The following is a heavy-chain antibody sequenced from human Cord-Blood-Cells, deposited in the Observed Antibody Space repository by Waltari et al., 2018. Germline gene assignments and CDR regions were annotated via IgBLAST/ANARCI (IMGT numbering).Heavy chain of an antibody. CDR3: ARDSIAAAGYIDY. CDR2: IYYSGST. V-gene: IGHV4-30-4*01. J-gene: IGHJ4*02. D-gene: IGHD6-13*01. CDR1: GGSISSGDYY. Sequence: QVQLQESGPGLVKPSQTLSLTCTVSGGSISSGDYYWSWIRQPPGKGLEWIGYIYYSGSTYSNPSLKSRVTISVDTSKNQFSLKLSSVTAADTAVYYCARDSIAAAGYIDYWGQGTLVTVSS.